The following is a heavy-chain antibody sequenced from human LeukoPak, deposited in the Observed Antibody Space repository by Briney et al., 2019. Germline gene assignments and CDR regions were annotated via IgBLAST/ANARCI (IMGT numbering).Heavy chain of an antibody. D-gene: IGHD6-13*01. Sequence: GGSLRLSCAASGYTLSSYAMHWVRQAPGKGLGWVALISYDGSNKYYADSVKGRFTISRDNSKNTLYLQMNSLRAEDTAVYYCAKSRWAAAGRGRAYYFDYWGQGTLVTVSS. V-gene: IGHV3-30-3*02. J-gene: IGHJ4*02. CDR1: GYTLSSYA. CDR3: AKSRWAAAGRGRAYYFDY. CDR2: ISYDGSNK.